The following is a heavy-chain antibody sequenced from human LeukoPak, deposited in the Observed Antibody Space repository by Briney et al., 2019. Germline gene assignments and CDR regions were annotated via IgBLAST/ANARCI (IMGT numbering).Heavy chain of an antibody. CDR3: ARRPTPGVGATYYFDY. V-gene: IGHV4-34*01. CDR1: GGSFSGYY. D-gene: IGHD1-26*01. J-gene: IGHJ4*02. CDR2: INHSGST. Sequence: PSETLSLTCAVYGGSFSGYYWSWIRQPPGKGLDWIGEINHSGSTNYNPSLKSRVTISVDTSKNQFSLKLSSVTAADTAVYYCARRPTPGVGATYYFDYWGQGTLVTVSS.